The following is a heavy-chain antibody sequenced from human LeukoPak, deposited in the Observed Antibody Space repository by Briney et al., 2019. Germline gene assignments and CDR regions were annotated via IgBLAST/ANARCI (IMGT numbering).Heavy chain of an antibody. V-gene: IGHV3-30*04. CDR1: GFTFSGSA. D-gene: IGHD1-26*01. CDR3: AKDLLPPPVGATTGVVFCFDY. J-gene: IGHJ4*02. Sequence: GGSLRLSCAASGFTFSGSAMPWVRQASGKGLEWVAVISYDGSNKYYADSVKGRFTISRDNSKNTLYLQMNSLRAEDTAVYYCAKDLLPPPVGATTGVVFCFDYWGQGTLVTVSS. CDR2: ISYDGSNK.